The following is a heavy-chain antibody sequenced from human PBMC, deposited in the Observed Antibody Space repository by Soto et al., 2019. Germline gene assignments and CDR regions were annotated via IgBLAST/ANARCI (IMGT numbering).Heavy chain of an antibody. J-gene: IGHJ3*01. D-gene: IGHD4-17*01. Sequence: EVQLVESGGGLVQPGGSLRLSCGASGFTFRRHWMHWVRQIPGKGLLWVSRINTDGSGTSYADSVEGRFTISRDNAKNTLYLQMNSLRAEDTAVYYCVREVYSDYEYEGFDVWGQGTTVAVSS. CDR2: INTDGSGT. V-gene: IGHV3-74*01. CDR1: GFTFRRHW. CDR3: VREVYSDYEYEGFDV.